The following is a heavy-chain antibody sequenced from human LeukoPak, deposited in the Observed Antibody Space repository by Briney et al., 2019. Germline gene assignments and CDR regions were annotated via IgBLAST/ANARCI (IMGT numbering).Heavy chain of an antibody. V-gene: IGHV4-34*01. CDR3: ARGNRVVVPAVNYYYMDV. Sequence: SETLSLTCAVYGGSFSGYYWSWIRQPPGKGLEWIGEINHSGSTNYNPSLKSRVTISVDTSKNQFSLKLSSVTAADTAVYYCARGNRVVVPAVNYYYMDVWGKGTTVTVSS. CDR1: GGSFSGYY. D-gene: IGHD2-2*01. J-gene: IGHJ6*03. CDR2: INHSGST.